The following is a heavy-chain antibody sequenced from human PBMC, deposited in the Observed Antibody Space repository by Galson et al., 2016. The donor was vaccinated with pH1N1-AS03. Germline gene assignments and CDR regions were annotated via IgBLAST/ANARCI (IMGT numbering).Heavy chain of an antibody. V-gene: IGHV3-9*01. CDR3: ARDSDFEL. CDR2: ITWSCGSI. CDR1: GFTFDDFA. J-gene: IGHJ2*01. Sequence: SLRLSCAASGFTFDDFAMHWVRQAPGKGLEWVSGITWSCGSISYADSVKGRFTISIGHGKSSLYLQMNSLRAEDTALYYCARDSDFELRGRGTLVTVSS.